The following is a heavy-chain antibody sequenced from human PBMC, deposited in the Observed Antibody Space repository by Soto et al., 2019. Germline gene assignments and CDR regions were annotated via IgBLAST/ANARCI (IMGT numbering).Heavy chain of an antibody. V-gene: IGHV6-1*01. J-gene: IGHJ4*02. CDR3: ASEERVMPGTRGYFDY. CDR2: TVYRSTWNY. D-gene: IGHD6-13*01. Sequence: PSQTLSLTCDTPGDSVARNITAWRWIRQPPSRGFEWLGRTVYRSTWNYDYAISVKSRITITPDISKNQFSLHLNSVTPENTAVYYCASEERVMPGTRGYFDYWGQGALVTVSS. CDR1: GDSVARNITA.